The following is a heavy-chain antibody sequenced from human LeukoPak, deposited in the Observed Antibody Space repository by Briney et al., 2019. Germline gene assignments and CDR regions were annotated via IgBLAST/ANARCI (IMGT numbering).Heavy chain of an antibody. V-gene: IGHV4-39*01. CDR2: IYYSDST. CDR1: GGSISSSTYY. D-gene: IGHD1-1*01. CDR3: ARQTNRGAGNFDS. J-gene: IGHJ4*02. Sequence: PSETLSLTCTVSGGSISSSTYYWGWIRQAPGKGLEWIGTIYYSDSTNYNPSLKSRVTISADMSKNQLSLNLNSVTAADTAVYYCARQTNRGAGNFDSWGQGTLVTVSS.